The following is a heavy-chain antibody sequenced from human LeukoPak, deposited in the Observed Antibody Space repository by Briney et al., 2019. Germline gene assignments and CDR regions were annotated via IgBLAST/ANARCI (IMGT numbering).Heavy chain of an antibody. CDR2: IIPIFGTA. V-gene: IGHV1-69*05. CDR1: GGTFSSYA. Sequence: ASVKVSCKASGGTFSSYAISWVRQAPGQGLEWMGGIIPIFGTANYAQKFQGRVTITTDESTSTAYMELSSLRSEDTAVYYCARGGLGVPPPYYYYMDVWGKGTTVTVSS. D-gene: IGHD1-26*01. J-gene: IGHJ6*03. CDR3: ARGGLGVPPPYYYYMDV.